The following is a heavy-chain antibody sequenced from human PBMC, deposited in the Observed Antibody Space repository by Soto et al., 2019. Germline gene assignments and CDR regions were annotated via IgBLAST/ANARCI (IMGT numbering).Heavy chain of an antibody. J-gene: IGHJ5*02. CDR3: ARDPKFLTGEGWFDP. Sequence: KTSETLSLTCAVYGGSFSGYYWSWIRQPPGKGLEWIGEINHSGSTNYNPSLKSRVTISVDTSKNQFSLKLSSVTAADTAVYYCARDPKFLTGEGWFDPWGQGTLVTVSS. V-gene: IGHV4-34*01. D-gene: IGHD3-9*01. CDR2: INHSGST. CDR1: GGSFSGYY.